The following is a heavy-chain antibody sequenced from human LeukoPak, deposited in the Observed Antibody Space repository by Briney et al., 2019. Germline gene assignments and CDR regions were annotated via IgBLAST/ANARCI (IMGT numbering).Heavy chain of an antibody. CDR3: ARDKTGAVDDAFDI. Sequence: ASVKVSCKASGYTFTSYGISWVRQAPGQGLEWMGWISAYNGNTNYAQKLQGRVTMTTDTSTSTAYMELRSLRFDDTAVYYCARDKTGAVDDAFDIWGQGTMVTVSS. CDR2: ISAYNGNT. CDR1: GYTFTSYG. J-gene: IGHJ3*02. V-gene: IGHV1-18*01. D-gene: IGHD3-10*01.